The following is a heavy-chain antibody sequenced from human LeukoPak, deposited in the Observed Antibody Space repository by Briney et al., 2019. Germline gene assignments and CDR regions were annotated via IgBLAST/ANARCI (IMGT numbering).Heavy chain of an antibody. V-gene: IGHV3-53*01. J-gene: IGHJ4*02. CDR2: IYSGGST. D-gene: IGHD6-19*01. CDR3: AKVSSSGWPWTLFDY. CDR1: GFTVSSNY. Sequence: GGSLRLSCAASGFTVSSNYMSWVSQAPGKWLEWVSVIYSGGSTYYADSVKGRFTISRDNSKNTLYLQMNSLRAEDTAVYYCAKVSSSGWPWTLFDYWGQGTLVTVSS.